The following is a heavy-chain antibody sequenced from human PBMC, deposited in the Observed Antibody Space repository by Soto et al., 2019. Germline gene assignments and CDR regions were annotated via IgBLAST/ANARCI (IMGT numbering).Heavy chain of an antibody. V-gene: IGHV1-69*13. CDR2: IIPIFGTA. J-gene: IGHJ5*02. CDR3: ARALYCSSTSCSREGWFDP. D-gene: IGHD2-2*01. Sequence: SVKVSCKASGGTFSSYAISWVRQAPGQGLEWMGGIIPIFGTANYAQKFQGRVTITADESTSTAYMELSSLRSEDTAVYYCARALYCSSTSCSREGWFDPWGQGTLVTVSS. CDR1: GGTFSSYA.